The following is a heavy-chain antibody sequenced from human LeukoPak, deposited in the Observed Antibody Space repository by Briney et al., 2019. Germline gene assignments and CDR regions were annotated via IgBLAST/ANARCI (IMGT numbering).Heavy chain of an antibody. Sequence: GGSLRLSCAASGFTFDDYAMHWVRQAPGKGLEWVSGISWNSGSIGYADSVKGRFTISRDNAKNSLYLQMNSLRAEDTAVYYCASSRGDKLPDAFDIWGQGTMVTVSS. V-gene: IGHV3-9*01. J-gene: IGHJ3*02. CDR2: ISWNSGSI. CDR3: ASSRGDKLPDAFDI. D-gene: IGHD5-24*01. CDR1: GFTFDDYA.